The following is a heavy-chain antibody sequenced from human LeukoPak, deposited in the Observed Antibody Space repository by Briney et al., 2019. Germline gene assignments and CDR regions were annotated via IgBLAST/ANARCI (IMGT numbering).Heavy chain of an antibody. V-gene: IGHV3-33*01. Sequence: GGSLRLSCAASGFTFSSYGVHWVRQAPGKGLEWVAVIWYDGSNKYYADSVKGRFTISRDNSKNTLYLQMNSLRAEDTAVYYCARDRLDGHYDYWGQGTLVTVSS. J-gene: IGHJ4*02. D-gene: IGHD3/OR15-3a*01. CDR1: GFTFSSYG. CDR3: ARDRLDGHYDY. CDR2: IWYDGSNK.